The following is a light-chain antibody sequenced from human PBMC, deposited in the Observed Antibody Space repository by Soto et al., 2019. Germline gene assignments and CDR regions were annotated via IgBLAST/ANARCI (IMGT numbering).Light chain of an antibody. J-gene: IGLJ1*01. CDR2: EVS. V-gene: IGLV2-14*01. CDR1: SSDVGGYNY. CDR3: GSFTSSSTHV. Sequence: QSALTQPASVSGSPGQSITISCTGTSSDVGGYNYVSWYQQHPGKAPKLMIYEVSNRPSGVSNRFSGSKSGNTASLIISGLQAEDEADYYCGSFTSSSTHVFGTGTKVTVL.